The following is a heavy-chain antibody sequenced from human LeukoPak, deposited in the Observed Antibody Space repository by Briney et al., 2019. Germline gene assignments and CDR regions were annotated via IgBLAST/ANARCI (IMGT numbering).Heavy chain of an antibody. CDR3: ARYCSSTNCYKGGFDP. J-gene: IGHJ5*02. D-gene: IGHD2-2*02. V-gene: IGHV4-31*03. Sequence: SSETLSLTCTVSGGSISSGGYYWSWIRQHPGKGLEWIGYIYYSGSTYSNPSLKSRVTISVDTSKNQFSLNLSSVTAADTAVYYCARYCSSTNCYKGGFDPWGQGTLVTVSS. CDR1: GGSISSGGYY. CDR2: IYYSGST.